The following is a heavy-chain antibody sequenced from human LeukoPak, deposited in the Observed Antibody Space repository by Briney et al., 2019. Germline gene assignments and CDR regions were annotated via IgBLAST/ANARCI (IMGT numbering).Heavy chain of an antibody. Sequence: SSVKVSCKASGYTFTNYDISWVRQAPGQGLEWMGWISAYNGNTNYAQKVQGRVTMTTDRSTSSTYMELRSLRSDDTAVYYCARVGYDFWSGYYGGVNWFDPWGQGTLVTVSS. CDR2: ISAYNGNT. D-gene: IGHD3-3*01. CDR3: ARVGYDFWSGYYGGVNWFDP. CDR1: GYTFTNYD. J-gene: IGHJ5*02. V-gene: IGHV1-18*01.